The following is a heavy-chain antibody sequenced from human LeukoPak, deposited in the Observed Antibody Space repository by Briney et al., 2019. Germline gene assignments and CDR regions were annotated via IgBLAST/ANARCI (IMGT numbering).Heavy chain of an antibody. Sequence: GGSLRLSCAASGFTFSSYAMSWVRQAPGKGLEWVSAISGSGGSTYYADSVKGRFTISRDNSKNTLYLQMNSLRAEDTAVYYCAKALRLWDYYYGMDVWGQGTTVTVSS. J-gene: IGHJ6*02. CDR3: AKALRLWDYYYGMDV. V-gene: IGHV3-23*01. D-gene: IGHD4-17*01. CDR2: ISGSGGST. CDR1: GFTFSSYA.